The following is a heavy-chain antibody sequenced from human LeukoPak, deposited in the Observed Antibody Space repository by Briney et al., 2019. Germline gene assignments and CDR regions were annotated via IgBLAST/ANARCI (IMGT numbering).Heavy chain of an antibody. Sequence: PSQTLSLTCTVSGGSISSGGYYWSWIRQSPEKGLEWIAYIYYRGIAYYNPSLESRVTISVDTSRNQFSLKLRSVTAADTAVYYCARVVPIVSTAYYFDYWGQGTLVTVSS. V-gene: IGHV4-30-4*01. J-gene: IGHJ4*02. D-gene: IGHD5/OR15-5a*01. CDR3: ARVVPIVSTAYYFDY. CDR2: IYYRGIA. CDR1: GGSISSGGYY.